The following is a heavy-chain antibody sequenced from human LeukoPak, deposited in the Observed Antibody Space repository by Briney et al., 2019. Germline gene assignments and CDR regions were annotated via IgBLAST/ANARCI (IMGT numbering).Heavy chain of an antibody. Sequence: SYSSYYWGWIRQPPGKGLEWVSYISSSGSTIYYADSVKGRFTISRDNAKNSLYLQMNSLRAEDTAVYYCAELGITMIGGVWGKGTTVTISS. CDR1: SYSSYY. CDR2: ISSSGSTI. D-gene: IGHD3-10*02. V-gene: IGHV3-11*04. CDR3: AELGITMIGGV. J-gene: IGHJ6*04.